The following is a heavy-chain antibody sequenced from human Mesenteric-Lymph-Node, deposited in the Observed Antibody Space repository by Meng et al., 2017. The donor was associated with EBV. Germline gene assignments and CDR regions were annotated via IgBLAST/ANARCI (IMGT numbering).Heavy chain of an antibody. CDR3: AKAPNRFVRIRAGGPVDDY. CDR2: ISFDGSNK. V-gene: IGHV3-30*18. J-gene: IGHJ4*02. D-gene: IGHD6-13*01. CDR1: GFTFSSYG. Sequence: QVQLGGSGGGVAQPGRSWNLYFAASGFTFSSYGMHWVRQAPGQGLEWVAVISFDGSNKYYADSVKGRFTISRDNSKNTLFLQMISLRAEDTAVYYCAKAPNRFVRIRAGGPVDDYWGQGTLVTVSS.